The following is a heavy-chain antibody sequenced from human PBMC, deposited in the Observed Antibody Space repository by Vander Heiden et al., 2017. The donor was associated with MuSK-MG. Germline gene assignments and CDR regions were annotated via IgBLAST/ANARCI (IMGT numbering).Heavy chain of an antibody. J-gene: IGHJ4*02. CDR2: IIPIFGTA. V-gene: IGHV1-69*01. D-gene: IGHD5-18*01. CDR3: ARDWRRDGYNPGY. Sequence: QVQLVQSGDEVKQPGSSAKVSRTASGATFSSYAISWVRQAPGQGLEWMGGIIPIFGTANYAQKVQGRVTITADEATSTAYMEMRRMRSEDTAVYYSARDWRRDGYNPGYWGQGTMVTVYS. CDR1: GATFSSYA.